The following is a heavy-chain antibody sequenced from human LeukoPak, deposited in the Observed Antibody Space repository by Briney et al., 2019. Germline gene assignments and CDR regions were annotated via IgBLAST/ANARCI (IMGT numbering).Heavy chain of an antibody. CDR1: GYTFTSYG. V-gene: IGHV1-18*01. J-gene: IGHJ4*02. Sequence: ASVKVSCKVSGYTFTSYGLTWMRHAPGQGLEWMGCIAPNNGNTNYAQKFHGRLTMTTDTSTSTAYMDLRSLRSDDTAVYYCASRSGTTPYCFDYWGQGTLVTVSS. D-gene: IGHD4-17*01. CDR2: IAPNNGNT. CDR3: ASRSGTTPYCFDY.